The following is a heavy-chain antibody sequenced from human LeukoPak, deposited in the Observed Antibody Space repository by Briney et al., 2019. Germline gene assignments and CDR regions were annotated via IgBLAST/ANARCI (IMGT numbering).Heavy chain of an antibody. CDR1: GFTFSSYA. CDR2: ISGSGGNT. CDR3: AKGTMGRGFGY. D-gene: IGHD3-10*01. J-gene: IGHJ4*02. V-gene: IGHV3-23*01. Sequence: PGGSLRLSCAASGFTFSSYAMNWVRQAPGKGLEWVSAISGSGGNTYYADSVKGRFTISRDNSKNTLYLQMKSLRAEDTAVYYCAKGTMGRGFGYWGQGTLVTVSS.